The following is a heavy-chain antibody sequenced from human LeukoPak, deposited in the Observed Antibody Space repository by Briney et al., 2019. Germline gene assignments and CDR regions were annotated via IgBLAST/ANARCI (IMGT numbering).Heavy chain of an antibody. J-gene: IGHJ5*02. V-gene: IGHV7-4-1*02. Sequence: GASVKVSCKASGYTFTSFCLNWVRQAPGQGLEWLGWINTKTGNTTSAQDITGRFMFSLDTSVHTAYLQISSLNAEDTAVYYCARDTALISWEGLEFPDHNWFEPWGQGTLVTVSS. CDR2: INTKTGNT. CDR3: ARDTALISWEGLEFPDHNWFEP. CDR1: GYTFTSFC. D-gene: IGHD1-26*01.